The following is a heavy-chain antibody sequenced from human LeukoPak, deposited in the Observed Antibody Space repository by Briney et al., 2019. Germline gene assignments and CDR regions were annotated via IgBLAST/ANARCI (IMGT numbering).Heavy chain of an antibody. CDR1: GYTFTCYY. D-gene: IGHD3-9*01. Sequence: ASVKVSCKASGYTFTCYYMHWVRQAPGQGLEWMGWINPNSGGTNYAQKFQGRVTMTRDTSISTAYMELSRLRSDDTAVYYCARRTALDEGYSDWLLYSVRYGMDVWGQGTTVTVSS. J-gene: IGHJ6*02. CDR2: INPNSGGT. CDR3: ARRTALDEGYSDWLLYSVRYGMDV. V-gene: IGHV1-2*02.